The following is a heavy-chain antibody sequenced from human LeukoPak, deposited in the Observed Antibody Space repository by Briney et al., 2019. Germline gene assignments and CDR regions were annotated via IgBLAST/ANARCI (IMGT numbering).Heavy chain of an antibody. CDR2: ISGSGGST. D-gene: IGHD6-13*01. J-gene: IGHJ4*02. CDR1: GFTFSSYA. Sequence: GGSLRLSCAASGFTFSSYAMSWVRLAPGKGLEWVSVISGSGGSTYYADSVKGRFTISRDNSKNTLYLQMNSLRAEDTALYYCAKAPRDSTSWYSGIDYWGQGTLVTVSS. CDR3: AKAPRDSTSWYSGIDY. V-gene: IGHV3-23*01.